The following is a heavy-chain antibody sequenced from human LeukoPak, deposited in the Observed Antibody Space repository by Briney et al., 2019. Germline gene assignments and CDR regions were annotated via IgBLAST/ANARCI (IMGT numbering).Heavy chain of an antibody. CDR2: IIISSSYI. Sequence: GGSLRLSCAASGFTFSTYSMNWVPQAPGKGLEWVSSIIISSSYIYYADSVKGRFTISRDNAKNSLYLQMNRLRAEYTAVYYCARDPQYCSGGSCYSFDYLGQGTLVTVSS. CDR3: ARDPQYCSGGSCYSFDY. CDR1: GFTFSTYS. J-gene: IGHJ4*02. D-gene: IGHD2-15*01. V-gene: IGHV3-21*01.